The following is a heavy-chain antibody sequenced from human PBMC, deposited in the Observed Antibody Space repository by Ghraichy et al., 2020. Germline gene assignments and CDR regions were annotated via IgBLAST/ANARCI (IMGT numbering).Heavy chain of an antibody. D-gene: IGHD6-13*01. Sequence: ASVKVSCKASGDTFTSYGISWVRQAPGQGLEWMGWISAYNGNTNYAQKLQGRVTMTTDTSTSTAYMELRSLRSDDTAVYYCARDRRVAAAGTLGMDVWGQGTTVTVSS. CDR3: ARDRRVAAAGTLGMDV. J-gene: IGHJ6*02. CDR1: GDTFTSYG. CDR2: ISAYNGNT. V-gene: IGHV1-18*01.